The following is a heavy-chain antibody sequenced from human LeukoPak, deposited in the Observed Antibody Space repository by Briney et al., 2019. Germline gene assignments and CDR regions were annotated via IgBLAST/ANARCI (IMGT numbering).Heavy chain of an antibody. CDR3: ANGGRSGWSHFEY. CDR2: INSDVSAT. Sequence: PVGSLSLSCAASGVTFTSDWMHWVRQAPGKGLWWVSVINSDVSATKYADSVKGRFTISRNNAKNTLYRERNRWRREDTAVYYCANGGRSGWSHFEYWGQGPLVTVSS. J-gene: IGHJ4*02. D-gene: IGHD6-19*01. CDR1: GVTFTSDW. V-gene: IGHV3-74*03.